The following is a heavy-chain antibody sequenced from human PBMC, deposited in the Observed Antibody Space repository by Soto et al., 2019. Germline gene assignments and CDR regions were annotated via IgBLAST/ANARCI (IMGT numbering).Heavy chain of an antibody. V-gene: IGHV4-59*01. D-gene: IGHD3-9*01. J-gene: IGHJ6*02. Sequence: QVQLQESGPGLVKPSETLSLTCTVSGGSISGYYWRWIRQPPGKGLEYIGYIHDSGNSNYNPSPTSRVTISTTTSKHHVALKLSSVTAADTAVYYCARETLDYAALTGYYPSYGMDVWGQGTTVTVSS. CDR3: ARETLDYAALTGYYPSYGMDV. CDR2: IHDSGNS. CDR1: GGSISGYY.